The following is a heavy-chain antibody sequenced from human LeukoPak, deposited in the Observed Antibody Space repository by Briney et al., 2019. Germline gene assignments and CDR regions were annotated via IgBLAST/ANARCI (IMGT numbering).Heavy chain of an antibody. CDR3: ARDNWVDC. Sequence: GGSLRLSCAPSGFIFSSYAMYWVRQAPGKGLEWVAKIKQDGSEKYYVDSVKGRFTISRDNAENSLYLQMNSLRAEDTAVYYCARDNWVDCWGQGTLVTVSS. CDR2: IKQDGSEK. CDR1: GFIFSSYA. J-gene: IGHJ5*01. V-gene: IGHV3-7*01.